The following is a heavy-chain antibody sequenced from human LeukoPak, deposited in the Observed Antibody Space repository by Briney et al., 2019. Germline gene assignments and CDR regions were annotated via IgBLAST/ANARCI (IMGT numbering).Heavy chain of an antibody. CDR1: GFTFNSYA. Sequence: PGGSLRLSRAASGFTFNSYAMSWVRQAPGKGLEWVSSISGSGGNTYYADSVKGRFTISRDNSKNTLYLQMNSLRAADTAVYYCAKERRITMAGTVDYFDYWAREPWSPSPQ. D-gene: IGHD6-19*01. CDR2: ISGSGGNT. CDR3: AKERRITMAGTVDYFDY. J-gene: IGHJ4*02. V-gene: IGHV3-23*01.